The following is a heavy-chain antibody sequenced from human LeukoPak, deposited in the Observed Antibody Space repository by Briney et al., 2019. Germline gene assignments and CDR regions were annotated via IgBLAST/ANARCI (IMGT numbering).Heavy chain of an antibody. D-gene: IGHD2-2*01. J-gene: IGHJ5*02. Sequence: GGSLRLSCAASGFTFSSYAMSWVRQAPGKGLEWVSAISGSGGSTYYADSVKGRFTISRDNAKNSLYLQMNSLRAEDTALYYCAKDIASFPANWFDPWGQGTLVTVSS. CDR3: AKDIASFPANWFDP. CDR1: GFTFSSYA. V-gene: IGHV3-23*01. CDR2: ISGSGGST.